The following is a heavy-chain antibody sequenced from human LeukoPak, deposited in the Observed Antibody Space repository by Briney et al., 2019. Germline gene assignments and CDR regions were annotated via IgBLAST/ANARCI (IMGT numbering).Heavy chain of an antibody. V-gene: IGHV3-30*18. CDR1: GFTFSSYG. Sequence: PGRSLRLSCAASGFTFSSYGMHWVRQAPGKGLEWVAVISYDGSNKYDADSVKGRFTISRDNSKNTLDLQMNSLRADDTAVYYCAKDYLQNFDYWGQGTLVTVSS. J-gene: IGHJ4*02. CDR2: ISYDGSNK. CDR3: AKDYLQNFDY. D-gene: IGHD3-16*02.